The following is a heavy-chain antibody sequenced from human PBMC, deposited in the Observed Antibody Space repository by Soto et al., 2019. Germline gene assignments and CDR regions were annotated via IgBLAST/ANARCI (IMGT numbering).Heavy chain of an antibody. D-gene: IGHD1-1*01. J-gene: IGHJ4*02. CDR1: GFTFSSYG. CDR3: AKDGNWNYFDY. Sequence: GWSLRLSCAASGFTFSSYGMHWVRQAPGKGLEWVAVISYDGSNKYYADSVKGRFTISRDNSKNTLYLQMNSLRAEDTAVYYCAKDGNWNYFDYWGQGTLVTVSS. CDR2: ISYDGSNK. V-gene: IGHV3-30*18.